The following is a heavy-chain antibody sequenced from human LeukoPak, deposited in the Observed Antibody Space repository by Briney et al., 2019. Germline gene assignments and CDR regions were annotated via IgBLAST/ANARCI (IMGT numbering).Heavy chain of an antibody. CDR2: IIPIFGTA. J-gene: IGHJ4*02. Sequence: SVKVSCKASGGTFSSYAISWVRQAPGQGLEWMGGIIPIFGTANYAQKFQGRVTITADESTSTAYMELSSLRSEDTAVYYCARGANRFTYYYDSSGYYYFDYWGQGTLVTVSS. D-gene: IGHD3-22*01. CDR3: ARGANRFTYYYDSSGYYYFDY. V-gene: IGHV1-69*01. CDR1: GGTFSSYA.